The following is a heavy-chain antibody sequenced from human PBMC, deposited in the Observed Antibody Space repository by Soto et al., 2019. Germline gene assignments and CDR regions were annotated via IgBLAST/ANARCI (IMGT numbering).Heavy chain of an antibody. D-gene: IGHD6-13*01. CDR2: IIPIFGTA. V-gene: IGHV1-69*13. J-gene: IGHJ4*02. CDR1: GGTFSSYA. CDR3: ARDLYSSSWVPN. Sequence: GASVKVSCKASGGTFSSYAISWVRQAPGQGLEWMGGIIPIFGTANYAQKFQGRVTITADESTSTAYMELSSLRSEDTAVYYCARDLYSSSWVPNWGQGTLVTVSS.